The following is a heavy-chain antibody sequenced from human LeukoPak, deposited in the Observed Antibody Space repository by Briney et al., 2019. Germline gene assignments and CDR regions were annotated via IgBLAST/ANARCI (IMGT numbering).Heavy chain of an antibody. Sequence: ASVKVSCKASGYTFNSYGISWVRQAPGQRLEWMGWINAGNGNTKYSQKFQGRVTITRDTSASTAYMELSSLRSEDTAVYYCARGPGAFDIWGQGTMVTVSS. J-gene: IGHJ3*02. CDR1: GYTFNSYG. V-gene: IGHV1-3*01. D-gene: IGHD3-10*01. CDR3: ARGPGAFDI. CDR2: INAGNGNT.